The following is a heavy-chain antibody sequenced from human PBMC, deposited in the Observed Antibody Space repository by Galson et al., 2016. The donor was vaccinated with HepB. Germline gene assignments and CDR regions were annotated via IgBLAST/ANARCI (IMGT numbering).Heavy chain of an antibody. CDR2: ISWDGGNT. D-gene: IGHD5-24*01. CDR3: AKSTIDSYYYYGMDV. CDR1: GFTFDHYT. V-gene: IGHV3-43*01. J-gene: IGHJ6*02. Sequence: SLRLSCAASGFTFDHYTMHWVRQTPGKGLEWVSLISWDGGNTHYADSVRGRFTISRDNSKSSLSLQMNSLRTEDTALYYCAKSTIDSYYYYGMDVWGQGTTVTVSS.